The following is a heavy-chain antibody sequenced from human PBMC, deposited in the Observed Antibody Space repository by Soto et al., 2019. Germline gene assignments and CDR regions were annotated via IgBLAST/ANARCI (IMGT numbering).Heavy chain of an antibody. CDR2: IVVGSGNT. CDR1: GFTFTSSA. V-gene: IGHV1-58*01. CDR3: AATFPYYYGSGSSSYYYGMDV. J-gene: IGHJ6*02. Sequence: SVKVSCKASGFTFTSSAVQWVRQARGQRLEWIGWIVVGSGNTNYAQKFQERVTITRDMSTSTAYMELSSLRSEDTAVYYCAATFPYYYGSGSSSYYYGMDVWGQGTTVTVSS. D-gene: IGHD3-10*01.